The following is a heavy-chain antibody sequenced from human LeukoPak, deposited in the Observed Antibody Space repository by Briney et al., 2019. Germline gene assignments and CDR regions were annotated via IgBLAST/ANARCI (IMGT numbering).Heavy chain of an antibody. Sequence: GGSLRLSCAASGFTFSDYYISWIRQAPGKGLEWVSYISSSGSTIYYADSVKGRFTISRDSAKNSLYLQMNSLRAEDTAVYYCARYGANYYYYGMDVWGQGTTVTVSS. D-gene: IGHD3-10*01. CDR2: ISSSGSTI. CDR1: GFTFSDYY. CDR3: ARYGANYYYYGMDV. V-gene: IGHV3-11*01. J-gene: IGHJ6*02.